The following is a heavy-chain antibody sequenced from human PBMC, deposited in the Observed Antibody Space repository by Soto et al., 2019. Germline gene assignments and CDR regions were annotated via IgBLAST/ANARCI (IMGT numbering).Heavy chain of an antibody. V-gene: IGHV6-1*01. J-gene: IGHJ4*02. Sequence: PSQTLSLTCAISGDSVSSNSVGWHWIRQSPSRGLEWLGRAYYRSKWNIDYALSLKSRITFNPDISKNQFSLQLRSVTPEDTAVYFCARNFTSYSDYWGRGTLVTLSS. CDR3: ARNFTSYSDY. CDR2: AYYRSKWNI. CDR1: GDSVSSNSVG.